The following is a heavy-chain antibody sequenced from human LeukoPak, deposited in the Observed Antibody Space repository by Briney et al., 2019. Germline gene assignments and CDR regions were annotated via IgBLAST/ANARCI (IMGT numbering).Heavy chain of an antibody. D-gene: IGHD3-10*01. V-gene: IGHV4-59*08. CDR3: ARHYGP. CDR1: GGSICSYY. J-gene: IGHJ5*02. CDR2: IYHSGIT. Sequence: KSSETLSLTCSVSGGSICSYYWSWIRQPPGKGLEWIGYIYHSGITYYNPSLKSRVTISVDRSKNQFSLKLSSVTAADTAVYYCARHYGPWGQGTLVTVSS.